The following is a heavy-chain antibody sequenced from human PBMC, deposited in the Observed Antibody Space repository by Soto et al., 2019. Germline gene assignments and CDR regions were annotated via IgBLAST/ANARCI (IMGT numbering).Heavy chain of an antibody. CDR1: GYTLTELS. V-gene: IGHV1-24*01. D-gene: IGHD5-12*01. J-gene: IGHJ6*02. Sequence: ASVKVSCKVSGYTLTELSMHWVRQAPGKGLEWMGGFDPEDGETIYAQKFQGRVTMTEDTSTDTAYMELSSLRSEDTAVYYCATRRAWLRGMDVWGQGTTVTVSS. CDR3: ATRRAWLRGMDV. CDR2: FDPEDGET.